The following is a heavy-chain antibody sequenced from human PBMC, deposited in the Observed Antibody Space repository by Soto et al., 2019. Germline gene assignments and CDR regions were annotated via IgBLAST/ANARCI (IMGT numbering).Heavy chain of an antibody. CDR3: AKGMVPDQ. V-gene: IGHV3-23*01. CDR2: ITATAT. D-gene: IGHD2-8*01. Sequence: EVQLLESGGGFVQPGGSLRLSCAASGFNFRQYAMVWVRQAPGKGLEWVSAITATATHYADSVKGRFTISKDSSMTTLYLDINHPGVEDTAVYYCAKGMVPDQWGQGTLITVSS. J-gene: IGHJ5*02. CDR1: GFNFRQYA.